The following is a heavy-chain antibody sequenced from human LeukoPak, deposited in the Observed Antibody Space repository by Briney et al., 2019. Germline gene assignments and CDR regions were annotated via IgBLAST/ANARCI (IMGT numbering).Heavy chain of an antibody. V-gene: IGHV3-13*01. J-gene: IGHJ4*02. CDR2: IGTAGDT. CDR3: ARGICSGGSCYYYFDY. D-gene: IGHD2-15*01. CDR1: GFTFSSYD. Sequence: GGSLRLSCAASGFTFSSYDMHWVRQATGKGLEWVSAIGTAGDTYYPGSVKGRFTISRENAKNSLYLQMNSLRAGDTAVYYCARGICSGGSCYYYFDYWGQGTLVTVSS.